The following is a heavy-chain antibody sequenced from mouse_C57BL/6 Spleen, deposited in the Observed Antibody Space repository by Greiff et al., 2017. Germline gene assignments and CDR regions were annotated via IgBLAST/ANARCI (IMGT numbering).Heavy chain of an antibody. V-gene: IGHV3-6*01. D-gene: IGHD4-1*01. CDR2: ISYDGSN. CDR1: GYSITSGYY. Sequence: EVQLQQSGPGLVKPSQSLSLTCSVTGYSITSGYYWNWIRQSPGNKLELMGYISYDGSNNYNPSLKNRISITRDTSKNQFFLKLNSVTTEDTATYYCARDGNDAMDYWGQGTSVTVSS. CDR3: ARDGNDAMDY. J-gene: IGHJ4*01.